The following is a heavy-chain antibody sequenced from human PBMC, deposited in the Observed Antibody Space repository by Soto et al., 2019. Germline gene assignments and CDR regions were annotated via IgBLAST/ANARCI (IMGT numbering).Heavy chain of an antibody. CDR1: GGSISSSSYY. CDR3: ARHGRGSYYDSSGSDFDY. CDR2: IYYSGST. Sequence: PSETLSLTCTVSGGSISSSSYYWGWIRQPPGKGLEWIGSIYYSGSTYYNPSLKSRVTISVDTSKNQFSLKLSSVTAADAAVYYCARHGRGSYYDSSGSDFDYWGQGTLVTVSS. V-gene: IGHV4-39*01. J-gene: IGHJ4*02. D-gene: IGHD3-22*01.